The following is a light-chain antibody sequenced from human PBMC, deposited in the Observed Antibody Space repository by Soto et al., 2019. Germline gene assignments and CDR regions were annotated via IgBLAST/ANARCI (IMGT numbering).Light chain of an antibody. V-gene: IGLV2-14*01. CDR1: SSDVGGYNY. J-gene: IGLJ3*02. Sequence: QSALTQPASVSGSPGQSITISCTGTSSDVGGYNYVSWYQQHPGKAPKLMIYEVSNRPSGVSNRFSGSKSGNTASLTISGLQAEDEADYYCSSYTSSSTLFGGGTKPDRP. CDR2: EVS. CDR3: SSYTSSSTL.